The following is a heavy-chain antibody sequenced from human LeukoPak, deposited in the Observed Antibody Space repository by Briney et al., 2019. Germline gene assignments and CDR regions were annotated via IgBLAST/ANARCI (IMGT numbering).Heavy chain of an antibody. Sequence: PGGSLRLSCAASGFTLSTYWMTWVRQAPGKGLEWVANINQDGSEKYYVDSVRGQFTISRDNANNSLYLQMNSLRAEATAVYYCVRALRVVDYWGQGTLVTVSS. CDR1: GFTLSTYW. CDR2: INQDGSEK. J-gene: IGHJ4*02. V-gene: IGHV3-7*01. CDR3: VRALRVVDY. D-gene: IGHD5-12*01.